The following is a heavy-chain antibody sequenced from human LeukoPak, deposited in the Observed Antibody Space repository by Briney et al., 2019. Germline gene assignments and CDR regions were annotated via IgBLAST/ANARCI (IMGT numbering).Heavy chain of an antibody. J-gene: IGHJ4*02. CDR3: EAAGTSSSY. Sequence: SETLSLTCVVYGGSFSGYYWSWIRQPPGKGLEWIGEINHSGSTNYNPSLKSRVTISVDTSKNQFSLKLSSVTAADTAVYYCEAAGTSSSYWGQGTLVTVSS. V-gene: IGHV4-34*01. CDR1: GGSFSGYY. CDR2: INHSGST. D-gene: IGHD6-13*01.